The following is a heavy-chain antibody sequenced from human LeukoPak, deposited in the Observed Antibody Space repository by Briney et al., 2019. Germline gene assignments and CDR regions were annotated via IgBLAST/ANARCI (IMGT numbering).Heavy chain of an antibody. CDR1: GGSISSSSYY. CDR3: ARHWAGGSSSYYYYYYMDV. Sequence: SETLSLTCTVSGGSISSSSYYWGWIRQPPGKGLEWIGSIYYSGSTYYNPSLKSRVTISVDTSKNQFSLKLSSVTAADTAVYYCARHWAGGSSSYYYYYYMDVWGKGTTVTVSS. V-gene: IGHV4-39*01. CDR2: IYYSGST. D-gene: IGHD6-6*01. J-gene: IGHJ6*03.